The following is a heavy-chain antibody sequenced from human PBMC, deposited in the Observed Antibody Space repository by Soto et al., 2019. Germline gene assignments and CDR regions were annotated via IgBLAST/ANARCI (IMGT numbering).Heavy chain of an antibody. D-gene: IGHD1-26*01. CDR2: IKSKTGGGTP. Sequence: GGSLRLSCAASGFTFSNAWMNWVRQAPGKGLEWVGRIKSKTGGGTPDYAAPVRGRFTISRDDSKDMVFLQMNSLEIEDTAVYYCVTAILLYSGPSWFIDYWGHGTLVTVSS. CDR1: GFTFSNAW. CDR3: VTAILLYSGPSWFIDY. J-gene: IGHJ4*01. V-gene: IGHV3-15*07.